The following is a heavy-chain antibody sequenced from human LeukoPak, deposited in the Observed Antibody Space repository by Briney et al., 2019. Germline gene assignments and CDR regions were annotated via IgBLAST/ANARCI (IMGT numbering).Heavy chain of an antibody. CDR3: ARGSIVVVPAARNWFDP. J-gene: IGHJ5*02. V-gene: IGHV4-34*01. D-gene: IGHD2-2*01. CDR2: INHSGST. CDR1: GGSFSGYY. Sequence: KASETLSLTCAVYGGSFSGYYWSWIRQPPGKGLEWIGEINHSGSTNYNPSLKSRVTISVDTSKNQFSLKLSSVTAADTAVYYCARGSIVVVPAARNWFDPWGQGTLVTVSS.